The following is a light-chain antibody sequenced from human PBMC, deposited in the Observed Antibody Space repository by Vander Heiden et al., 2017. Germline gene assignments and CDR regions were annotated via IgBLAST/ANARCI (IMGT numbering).Light chain of an antibody. CDR2: GNT. J-gene: IGLJ2*01. CDR3: QSYDNSLRGVV. Sequence: QSVLTQPPSVSGAPGQRVTISCTRSNSNFGAPYDVHWYHQLPGTAPKLLIYGNTNRPSGVPDRFSGSKSGTSASLAITGLQAEDEADYYCQSYDNSLRGVVFGGGTKLTVL. V-gene: IGLV1-40*01. CDR1: NSNFGAPYD.